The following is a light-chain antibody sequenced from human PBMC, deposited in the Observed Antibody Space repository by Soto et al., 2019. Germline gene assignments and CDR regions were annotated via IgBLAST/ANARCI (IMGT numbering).Light chain of an antibody. CDR1: QSVGIY. Sequence: EIVLTQSPATLSLSPGERATLSCRASQSVGIYLAWYQQKPGQPPRLLIYDASNRATGIPARFSGTGSGTEFGLTISSLEPEDSAVYYCQQYHSWPPRTFGQGTEVEIK. V-gene: IGKV3-11*01. CDR2: DAS. J-gene: IGKJ1*01. CDR3: QQYHSWPPRT.